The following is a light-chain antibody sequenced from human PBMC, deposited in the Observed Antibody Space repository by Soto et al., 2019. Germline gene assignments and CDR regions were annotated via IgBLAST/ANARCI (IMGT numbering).Light chain of an antibody. V-gene: IGLV2-14*01. Sequence: QSPLTQPASVSGSPGQSITISCTGTRSDIGGYNYVSWYQQHPGKAPKLLLYEVSNRPSGVSNRFSGSKSGNTASLTISGLQAEDESDYYCISYTSGNTLVSGTGTKLTVL. CDR2: EVS. J-gene: IGLJ1*01. CDR1: RSDIGGYNY. CDR3: ISYTSGNTLV.